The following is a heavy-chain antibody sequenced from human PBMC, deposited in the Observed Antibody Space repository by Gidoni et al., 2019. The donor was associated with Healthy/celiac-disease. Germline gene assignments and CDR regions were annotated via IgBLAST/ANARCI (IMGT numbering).Heavy chain of an antibody. J-gene: IGHJ4*02. CDR3: ARDRGVTIFGVELRPFDY. CDR2: ISSSSSYI. CDR1: GFTFSSYI. D-gene: IGHD3-3*01. Sequence: EVQLVESVGGLVKPGGSLRLSCAASGFTFSSYIMNWVRQAPGKGLEWVSSISSSSSYIYYADSVKGRFTISRDNAKNSLYLQMNSLRAEDTAVYYCARDRGVTIFGVELRPFDYWGQGTLVTVSS. V-gene: IGHV3-21*01.